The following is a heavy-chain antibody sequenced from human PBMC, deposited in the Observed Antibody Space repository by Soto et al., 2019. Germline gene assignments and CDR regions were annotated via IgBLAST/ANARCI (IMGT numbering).Heavy chain of an antibody. Sequence: GSGPTLVNPTQTLTLTCTFSGFSLSTSGVGVGWIRQPPGKALEWLALIYWDDDKRYSPSLKSRLTITKDTSKNQVVLTMTNMDPVDTATYYCAHSDLAGYSSSWPFDYWGQGTLVTVSS. D-gene: IGHD6-13*01. J-gene: IGHJ4*02. CDR2: IYWDDDK. CDR1: GFSLSTSGVG. V-gene: IGHV2-5*02. CDR3: AHSDLAGYSSSWPFDY.